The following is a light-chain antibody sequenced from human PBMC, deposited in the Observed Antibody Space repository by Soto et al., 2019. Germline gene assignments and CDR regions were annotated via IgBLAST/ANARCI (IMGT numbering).Light chain of an antibody. CDR2: DAS. CDR3: QQRTNWPG. J-gene: IGKJ3*01. Sequence: EIVLTQSPATLSLSPGERATLSCRASQGISTYLAWYQQKPGQAPRLLIYDASNRAAGIPARFSGGGSGTDFTLTISSLEPEDFAVYYCQQRTNWPGFGPGTKVDIK. V-gene: IGKV3D-11*01. CDR1: QGISTY.